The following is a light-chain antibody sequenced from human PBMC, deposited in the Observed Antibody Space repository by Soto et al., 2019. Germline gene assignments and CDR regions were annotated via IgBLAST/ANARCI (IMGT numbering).Light chain of an antibody. Sequence: EIVLTHSSGTLSFSPGERATLSCRASQSVSSSYLAWYQQKPGQAPRLLIYGASSRATGIPDRFSGSGSGTDFTLTISRLEPEDFAVYYCQQYGSSPPITFGQGTRLEIK. CDR3: QQYGSSPPIT. CDR1: QSVSSSY. J-gene: IGKJ5*01. V-gene: IGKV3-20*01. CDR2: GAS.